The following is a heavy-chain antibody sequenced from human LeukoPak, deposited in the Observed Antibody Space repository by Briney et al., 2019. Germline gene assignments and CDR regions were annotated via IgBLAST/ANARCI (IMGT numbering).Heavy chain of an antibody. CDR1: GGSISSYY. CDR3: ARVTNWLDP. Sequence: SETLSLTCTVSGGSISSYYWTWIRQSPGKGLEWIGYISYSGSTNYNPSLKSRVTISVDTSKNQFSLKLSSVTAADTAIYYCARVTNWLDPWGRGTLVIVSS. J-gene: IGHJ5*02. V-gene: IGHV4-59*01. CDR2: ISYSGST.